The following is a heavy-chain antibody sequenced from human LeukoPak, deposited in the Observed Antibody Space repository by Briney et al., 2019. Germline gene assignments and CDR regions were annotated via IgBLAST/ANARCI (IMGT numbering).Heavy chain of an antibody. D-gene: IGHD3-10*01. Sequence: GVSLRLSCAASGFTFSSYSMNWVRQAPGKGLEWVSSISSSSSYIYYADSVKGRFTISRDNAKNSLYLQMNSLRAEDTAVYYCARDLPIYGSGSYYNDGNWFDPWGQGTLVTVSS. CDR1: GFTFSSYS. J-gene: IGHJ5*02. CDR2: ISSSSSYI. V-gene: IGHV3-21*01. CDR3: ARDLPIYGSGSYYNDGNWFDP.